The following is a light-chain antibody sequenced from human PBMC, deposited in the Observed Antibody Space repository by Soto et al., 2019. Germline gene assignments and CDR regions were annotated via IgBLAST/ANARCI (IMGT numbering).Light chain of an antibody. CDR3: QQRSTWPPFS. Sequence: EIVLTQSPAILSLSLGERATLSCRASQSIGSYLAWYQHKLGQPPRLLIYDASNRATGIPVRFSGSGSGTDFTLTISSLEPEDFAVYYCQQRSTWPPFSFGPGTKVDIK. V-gene: IGKV3-11*01. CDR2: DAS. J-gene: IGKJ3*01. CDR1: QSIGSY.